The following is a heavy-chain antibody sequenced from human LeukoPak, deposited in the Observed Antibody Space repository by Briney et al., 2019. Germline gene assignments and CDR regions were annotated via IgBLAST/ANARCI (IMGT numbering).Heavy chain of an antibody. CDR1: GFTFA. CDR2: ISDSGDTT. D-gene: IGHD1-26*01. J-gene: IGHJ3*02. Sequence: GESLKISCAASGFTFAMSWVRQAPGQGLEWVSTISDSGDTTYYADSVKGRFTISRDNSKNTLYLQMNSLRAEDTAVYYCAKVDSGSYWGYDAFDIWGQGTMVIVSS. V-gene: IGHV3-23*01. CDR3: AKVDSGSYWGYDAFDI.